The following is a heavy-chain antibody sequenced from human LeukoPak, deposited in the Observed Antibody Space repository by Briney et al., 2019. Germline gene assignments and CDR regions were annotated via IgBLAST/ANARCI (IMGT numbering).Heavy chain of an antibody. CDR3: VKDGHCTHTSCYYFDY. V-gene: IGHV3-30*02. D-gene: IGHD2-2*01. Sequence: GGSLRLSCAASGFNFSIYSMNWVRQAPGKGLEWVAFIHYDGTITYYADSVKGRFTISRDSSKNTLFLQMNSLGAEDTAVYYCVKDGHCTHTSCYYFDYWGQGTLVTVSS. CDR2: IHYDGTIT. CDR1: GFNFSIYS. J-gene: IGHJ4*02.